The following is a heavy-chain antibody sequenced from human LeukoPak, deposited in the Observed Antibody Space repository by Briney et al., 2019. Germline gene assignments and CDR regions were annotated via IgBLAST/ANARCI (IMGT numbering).Heavy chain of an antibody. CDR1: GFTVSSNY. Sequence: PGGSLRLSCAASGFTVSSNYMSWVRQAPGKGLEWVSVIYSGGTTYYADSVKGRFTISRDNSKNTLHLQMNSRRAEDTAVYYCARDQYSYAHAAHWGQGTLVTVSS. CDR3: ARDQYSYAHAAH. J-gene: IGHJ4*02. V-gene: IGHV3-66*01. CDR2: IYSGGTT. D-gene: IGHD5-18*01.